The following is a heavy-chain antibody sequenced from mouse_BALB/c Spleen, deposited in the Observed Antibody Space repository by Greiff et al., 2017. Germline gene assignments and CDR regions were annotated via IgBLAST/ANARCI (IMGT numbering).Heavy chain of an antibody. CDR1: GFNIKDTY. CDR2: IGPANGNT. V-gene: IGHV14-3*02. Sequence: EVQLQQSGAELVKPGASVKLSCTASGFNIKDTYMHWVKQMPEQGLEWIGRIGPANGNTKYDPKFQGKATITADTSSNTAYLQLSSLTSEDTAVYYSAKEFFAYWGQGTLVTVSA. CDR3: AKEFFAY. J-gene: IGHJ3*01.